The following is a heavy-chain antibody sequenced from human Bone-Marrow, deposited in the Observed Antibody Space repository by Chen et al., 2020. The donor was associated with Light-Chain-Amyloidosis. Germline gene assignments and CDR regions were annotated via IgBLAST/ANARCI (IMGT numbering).Heavy chain of an antibody. J-gene: IGHJ4*02. CDR2: IYPDDSDA. D-gene: IGHD5-12*01. CDR3: ARRRDGYNFDY. CDR1: GYTFPNYW. V-gene: IGHV5-51*01. Sequence: EVQLELSGPEVKKPGESLKISCKGSGYTFPNYWIGWVRQMPGKGLEWMVVIYPDDSDARDSPSFEGQVTISADKSITPASLQWRSLKASDTAMYYCARRRDGYNFDYWGQGTLVTVSS.